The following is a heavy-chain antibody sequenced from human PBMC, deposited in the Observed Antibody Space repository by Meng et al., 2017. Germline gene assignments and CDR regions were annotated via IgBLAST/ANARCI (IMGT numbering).Heavy chain of an antibody. V-gene: IGHV3-30*01. D-gene: IGHD3-16*01. CDR3: ARDRSMGGASDDY. CDR2: ISYDGSNK. CDR1: GFTFSSYA. Sequence: LVKSGSELKNPGAPVKVSCTASGFTFSSYAMHWVRQAPGKGLEWVAVISYDGSNKYYADSVKGRFTISRDNSKNTLYLQMNSLRAEDTAVYYCARDRSMGGASDDYWGQGTLVTVSS. J-gene: IGHJ4*02.